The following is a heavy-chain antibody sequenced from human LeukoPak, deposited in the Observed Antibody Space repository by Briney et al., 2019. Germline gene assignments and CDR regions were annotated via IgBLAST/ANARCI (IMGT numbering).Heavy chain of an antibody. V-gene: IGHV3-7*01. Sequence: GGLRLSCAASGFIFSSHWMSWVRQAPGKGLEWVANINQDGGEKYYVDSVKGRITLSRGNAKNSLYLQMNSLRAEDTAVYFCARVDGGNFGNFDYWGQGTLVTVSS. CDR1: GFIFSSHW. J-gene: IGHJ4*02. D-gene: IGHD4-23*01. CDR2: INQDGGEK. CDR3: ARVDGGNFGNFDY.